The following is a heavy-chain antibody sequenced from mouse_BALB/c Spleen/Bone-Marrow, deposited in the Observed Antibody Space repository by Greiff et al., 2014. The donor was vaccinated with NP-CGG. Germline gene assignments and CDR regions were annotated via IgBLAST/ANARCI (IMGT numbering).Heavy chain of an antibody. D-gene: IGHD1-2*01. CDR2: INPGSSTI. CDR1: GFDFSRYW. CDR3: ARLTAYGAMDY. V-gene: IGHV4-2*02. Sequence: EVMLVESGGGLVQPGGSLNLSCAASGFDFSRYWMSWARQAPGKGQEWIGEINPGSSTINYTPSLKDKFIISRDNAKNTLYLQMSKVRPEDTALYYCARLTAYGAMDYWGQGTSVTVSS. J-gene: IGHJ4*01.